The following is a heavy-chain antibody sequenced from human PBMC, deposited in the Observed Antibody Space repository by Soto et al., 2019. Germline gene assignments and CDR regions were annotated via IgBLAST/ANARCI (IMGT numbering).Heavy chain of an antibody. V-gene: IGHV1-3*01. CDR2: INAGNGNT. Sequence: GASVKVSCKASGYTFASYAMQWVRQAPGQRLEWMGWINAGNGNTKYSQKFQGRVSITRDTSASTAYMELSSLRSEDTAVYYCARDKELHYYDSSGYHDYWGQVTLVTVSS. CDR1: GYTFASYA. CDR3: ARDKELHYYDSSGYHDY. J-gene: IGHJ4*02. D-gene: IGHD3-22*01.